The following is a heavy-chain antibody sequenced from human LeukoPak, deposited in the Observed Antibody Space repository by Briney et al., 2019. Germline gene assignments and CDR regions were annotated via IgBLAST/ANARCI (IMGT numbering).Heavy chain of an antibody. CDR1: GGSISSGADY. CDR2: IYYSGST. CDR3: ARGDNIAAAGTLDY. V-gene: IGHV4-31*03. J-gene: IGHJ4*02. D-gene: IGHD6-13*01. Sequence: SQTLSLTCTVSGGSISSGADYWSWIRQHPGKGLEWIGYIYYSGSTYYNPSLKSRVTISVDTSKNQFSLKLRSVTAADTAVYYCARGDNIAAAGTLDYWGQGTLVTVSS.